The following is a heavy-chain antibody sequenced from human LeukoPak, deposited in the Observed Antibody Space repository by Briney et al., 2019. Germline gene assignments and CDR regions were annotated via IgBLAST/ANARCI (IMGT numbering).Heavy chain of an antibody. CDR2: IKQDGSEK. V-gene: IGHV3-7*01. CDR3: ARAGGYASSWAY. CDR1: GFTFGWHW. D-gene: IGHD5-12*01. Sequence: PGGSLRLSCAASGFTFGWHWMSWVRQAPGKGLEWVANIKQDGSEKNYVDSVKGRFTISRDNAKNSLELQMNSLRDEDTAVYYCARAGGYASSWAYWGQGTLVTVSS. J-gene: IGHJ4*02.